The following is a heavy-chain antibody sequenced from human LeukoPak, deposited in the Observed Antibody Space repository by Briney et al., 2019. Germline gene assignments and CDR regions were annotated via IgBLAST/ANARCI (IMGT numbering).Heavy chain of an antibody. CDR2: ISYDGSNK. J-gene: IGHJ4*02. D-gene: IGHD1-14*01. CDR1: GFTFSSYG. Sequence: GGSLRLSCAASGFTFSSYGMHWVRQAPGKGLEWVAVISYDGSNKYYADSVKGRFTISRDNSKNALYLQMSSLRAEDTAVYYCARQPDYWGQGTLVTVSS. CDR3: ARQPDY. V-gene: IGHV3-30*03.